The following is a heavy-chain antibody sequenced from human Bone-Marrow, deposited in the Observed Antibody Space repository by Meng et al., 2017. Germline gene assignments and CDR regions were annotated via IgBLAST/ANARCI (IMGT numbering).Heavy chain of an antibody. J-gene: IGHJ4*02. CDR2: IIPIFGTA. D-gene: IGHD3-9*01. CDR3: ARGGAVRYFDWLSASLDY. V-gene: IGHV1-69*05. Sequence: SVKVSCKASGGTFSSYAISWVRQAPGQGLEWMGGIIPIFGTANYAQKFQGRVTITTDESTSTAHMELSSLRPDDTAVYYCARGGAVRYFDWLSASLDYWGQGTLVTVSS. CDR1: GGTFSSYA.